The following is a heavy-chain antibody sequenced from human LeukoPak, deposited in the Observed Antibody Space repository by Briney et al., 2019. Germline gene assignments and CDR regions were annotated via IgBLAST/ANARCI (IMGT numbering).Heavy chain of an antibody. CDR1: GFTFSSYG. CDR2: ISYDGSNK. Sequence: PGRSLRLSCAASGFTFSSYGMHWVRQAPGKGLEWVAVISYDGSNKYYADSVKSRFTISRDNSKNTLYLQMNSLRAEDTAVYYCAKAHFIAARNYFDYWGQGTLVTVSS. CDR3: AKAHFIAARNYFDY. D-gene: IGHD6-6*01. J-gene: IGHJ4*02. V-gene: IGHV3-30*18.